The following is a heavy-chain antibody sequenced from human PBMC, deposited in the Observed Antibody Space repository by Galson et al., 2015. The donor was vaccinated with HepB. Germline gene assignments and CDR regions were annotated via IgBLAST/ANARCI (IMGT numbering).Heavy chain of an antibody. CDR3: ARDLTLRFLEWLPPGYYYYGMDV. Sequence: SVKVSCKASGYTFTSYYMHWVRRAPGQGLEWMGIINPSGGSTSYAQKFQGRVTMTRDTSTSTVYMELSSLRSEDTAVYYCARDLTLRFLEWLPPGYYYYGMDVWGQGTTVTVSS. V-gene: IGHV1-46*01. J-gene: IGHJ6*02. D-gene: IGHD3-3*01. CDR2: INPSGGST. CDR1: GYTFTSYY.